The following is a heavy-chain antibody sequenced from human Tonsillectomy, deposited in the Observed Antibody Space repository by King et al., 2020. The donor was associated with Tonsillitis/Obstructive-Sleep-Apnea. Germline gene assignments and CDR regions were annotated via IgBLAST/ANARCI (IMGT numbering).Heavy chain of an antibody. CDR1: GYTFTGYY. CDR2: IKPNSGGT. Sequence: VQLVESGAEVKKPGASVKVSCKASGYTFTGYYMHWVRQAPGQGLEWMGRIKPNSGGTNYAQKFQGRVTMTRDTSISTAYMELGRLRSDDTAVYYCARTIVRYCSSTSCSRGGWFDPWGQGTLVTVSS. CDR3: ARTIVRYCSSTSCSRGGWFDP. J-gene: IGHJ5*02. D-gene: IGHD2-2*01. V-gene: IGHV1-2*06.